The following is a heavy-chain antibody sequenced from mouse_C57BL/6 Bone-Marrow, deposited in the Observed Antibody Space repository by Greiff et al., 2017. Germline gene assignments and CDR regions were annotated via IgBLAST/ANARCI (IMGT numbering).Heavy chain of an antibody. V-gene: IGHV1-64*01. CDR1: GYTFTSYW. CDR2: IHPNSGST. J-gene: IGHJ4*01. Sequence: QVQLKQPGAELVKPGASVKLSCKASGYTFTSYWMHWVKQRPGQGLEWIGMIHPNSGSTNYNEKFKSKATLTVDKSSSTAYMQLSSLTSEDSAVYYCARSLYYDPPDYWGQGTSVTVSS. D-gene: IGHD2-4*01. CDR3: ARSLYYDPPDY.